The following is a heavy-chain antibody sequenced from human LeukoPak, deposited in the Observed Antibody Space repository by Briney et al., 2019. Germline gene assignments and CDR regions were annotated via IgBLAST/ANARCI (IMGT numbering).Heavy chain of an antibody. CDR3: ARGSPTTGTTDY. CDR1: GGSFSGYY. Sequence: SETLSLTCAVYGGSFSGYYWSWIRQPPGKGLEWIGEINHSGSTNYNPSLKSRVTISVDTSKNQFSLKLSSVTAADTAVYYCARGSPTTGTTDYWGQGTLVTVSS. CDR2: INHSGST. V-gene: IGHV4-34*01. J-gene: IGHJ4*02. D-gene: IGHD1-7*01.